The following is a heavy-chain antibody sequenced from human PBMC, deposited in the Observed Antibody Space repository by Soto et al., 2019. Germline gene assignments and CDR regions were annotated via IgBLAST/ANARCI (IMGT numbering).Heavy chain of an antibody. V-gene: IGHV3-30*18. D-gene: IGHD6-19*01. Sequence: QVQLVESGGGVVQPGRSLRLSCAASGFTFSSYGMHWVRQAPGKGLEWVAVISYDGSNKYYADSVKGRLTISRDNSKNTLYLQMNSLRAEDTAVYYCAKDITVAGSRWGYYSYYGLDVWGQGTTVTVSS. CDR1: GFTFSSYG. J-gene: IGHJ6*02. CDR3: AKDITVAGSRWGYYSYYGLDV. CDR2: ISYDGSNK.